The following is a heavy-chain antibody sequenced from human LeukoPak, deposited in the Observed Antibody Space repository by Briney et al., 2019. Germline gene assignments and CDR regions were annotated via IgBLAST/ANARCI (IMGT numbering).Heavy chain of an antibody. CDR3: ATSRSHYYDSSGYLGYFDY. D-gene: IGHD3-22*01. CDR1: GYTFTGYH. V-gene: IGHV1-2*04. Sequence: GASVKVSCKASGYTFTGYHMHWVRQAPGQGLEWMGWINPNSGGTNYAQKFQGWVTMTRDTSISTAYMELSRLRSDDTAVYYCATSRSHYYDSSGYLGYFDYWGQGTLVTVSS. CDR2: INPNSGGT. J-gene: IGHJ4*02.